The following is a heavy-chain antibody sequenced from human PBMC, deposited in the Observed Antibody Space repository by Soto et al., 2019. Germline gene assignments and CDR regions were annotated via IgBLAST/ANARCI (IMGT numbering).Heavy chain of an antibody. V-gene: IGHV1-69*08. CDR3: ARDDSSRYYFDY. Sequence: QVQLVQSGAEVQKPGSSVKVSCKASGGTFSSYTISWVRQAPGQGLEWMGRIIPILGIANYAQKFQGRVTITADKSTSTAYMELSSLRSEDTAVYYCARDDSSRYYFDYWGQGTLVTVSS. CDR2: IIPILGIA. J-gene: IGHJ4*02. CDR1: GGTFSSYT. D-gene: IGHD6-19*01.